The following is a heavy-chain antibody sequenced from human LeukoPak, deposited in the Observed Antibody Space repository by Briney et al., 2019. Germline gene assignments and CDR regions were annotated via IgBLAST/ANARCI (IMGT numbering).Heavy chain of an antibody. CDR1: GYSISSGYY. D-gene: IGHD5-18*01. Sequence: SETLSLTCTVSGYSISSGYYWGWIRQPPGKGLEWIGSIYHSGSTYYNPSLKSRVTISVDTSKNQFSLKLSSVTAADTAVYYCARSGETAMVTGALDYWGQGTLVTVSS. V-gene: IGHV4-38-2*02. CDR3: ARSGETAMVTGALDY. J-gene: IGHJ4*02. CDR2: IYHSGST.